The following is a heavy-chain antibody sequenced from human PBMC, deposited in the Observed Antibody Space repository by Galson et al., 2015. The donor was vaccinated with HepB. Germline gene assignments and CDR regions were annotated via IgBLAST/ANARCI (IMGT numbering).Heavy chain of an antibody. CDR3: ANSQSRQWLAPYNWFDP. CDR2: IRYDGSNK. J-gene: IGHJ5*02. CDR1: GFTFSSYG. Sequence: SLRLSCAASGFTFSSYGMHWVRQAPGKGLEWVAFIRYDGSNKYYADSVKGRFTISRDNSKNTLYLQMNSLRAEDTAVYYCANSQSRQWLAPYNWFDPWGQGTLVTVSS. D-gene: IGHD6-19*01. V-gene: IGHV3-30*02.